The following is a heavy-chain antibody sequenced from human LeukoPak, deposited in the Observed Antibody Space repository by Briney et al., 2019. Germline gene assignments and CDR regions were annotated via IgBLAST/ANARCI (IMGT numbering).Heavy chain of an antibody. J-gene: IGHJ3*02. Sequence: SETLSLTCAVYGGSFSGYYWSWIRQPPGKGLEWIATTYYDGGSYYNPSLRSRLTISVDTSKDQFSLRLNSVTAADTAVYYCARRRRRVTGFWHDAFDIWGQGTMVGVSS. CDR2: TYYDGGS. V-gene: IGHV4-34*01. CDR1: GGSFSGYY. D-gene: IGHD3-3*01. CDR3: ARRRRRVTGFWHDAFDI.